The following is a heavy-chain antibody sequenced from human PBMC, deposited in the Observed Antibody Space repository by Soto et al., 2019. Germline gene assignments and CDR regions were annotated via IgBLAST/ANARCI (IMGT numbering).Heavy chain of an antibody. D-gene: IGHD2-15*01. Sequence: RSLTCTVSGGSISSYYWSWIRQPPGKGLEWIGYTYYSGSTNYNPSLKSRVTISVDSSKNQFSLKLSSVTAADTAVYYCARGHGTRRVAASNWFDPWGQGTLVTV. CDR1: GGSISSYY. CDR3: ARGHGTRRVAASNWFDP. J-gene: IGHJ5*02. V-gene: IGHV4-59*01. CDR2: TYYSGST.